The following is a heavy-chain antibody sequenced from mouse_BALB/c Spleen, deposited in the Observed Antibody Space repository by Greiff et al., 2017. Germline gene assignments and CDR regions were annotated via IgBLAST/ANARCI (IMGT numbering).Heavy chain of an antibody. CDR1: GFTFSSYA. Sequence: EVHLVESGGGLVKPGGSLKLSCAASGFTFSSYAMSWVRQTPEKRLEWVASISSGGSTYYPDSVKGRFTISRDNARNILYLQMSSLRSEDTAMYYCARRALYYYGSSYVAMDYWGQGTSVTVSS. D-gene: IGHD1-1*01. CDR2: ISSGGST. J-gene: IGHJ4*01. CDR3: ARRALYYYGSSYVAMDY. V-gene: IGHV5-6-5*01.